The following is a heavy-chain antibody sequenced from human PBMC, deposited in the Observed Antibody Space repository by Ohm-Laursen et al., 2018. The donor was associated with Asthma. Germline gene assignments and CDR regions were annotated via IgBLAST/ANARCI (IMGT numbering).Heavy chain of an antibody. CDR2: IRLGGDGT. D-gene: IGHD6-13*01. Sequence: SLRLSCTASGFTFRNYAMTWVRQAPGKGLEWVSTIRLGGDGTYFADSVRGRFTISRNNSNNMLYLHMNSLRADDTAVYYCAKHEYSTTLGVGAFDFWGKGTMVTVSS. V-gene: IGHV3-23*01. J-gene: IGHJ3*01. CDR3: AKHEYSTTLGVGAFDF. CDR1: GFTFRNYA.